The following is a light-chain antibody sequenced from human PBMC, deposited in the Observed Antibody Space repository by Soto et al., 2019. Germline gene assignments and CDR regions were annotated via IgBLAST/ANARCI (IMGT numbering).Light chain of an antibody. V-gene: IGKV2-28*01. CDR2: LGS. CDR1: QSLLHRTGYNY. CDR3: MQALQTPWT. J-gene: IGKJ1*01. Sequence: EIVMTQSPLSLPVTPGEPASISCRSSQSLLHRTGYNYLDWYLQKPGQSPQLLIYLGSNRASGVPDRFSGSGSGTDFTLKISRVEAEDVGVYYCMQALQTPWTFGQGTKVDIK.